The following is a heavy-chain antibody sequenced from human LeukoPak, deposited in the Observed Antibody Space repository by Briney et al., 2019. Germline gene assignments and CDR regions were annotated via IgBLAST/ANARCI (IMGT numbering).Heavy chain of an antibody. CDR2: ISSSGSSI. CDR3: ARSTWNVVVINFDY. D-gene: IGHD3-22*01. Sequence: PGGSLRLSCAASGLTFSSYEMNWVRQAPGKGLEWVSYISSSGSSIYYADSVKGRFTISRDNAKKSLYLQMNSLRAEDTAVYYCARSTWNVVVINFDYWGQGTLVTVSS. V-gene: IGHV3-48*03. CDR1: GLTFSSYE. J-gene: IGHJ4*02.